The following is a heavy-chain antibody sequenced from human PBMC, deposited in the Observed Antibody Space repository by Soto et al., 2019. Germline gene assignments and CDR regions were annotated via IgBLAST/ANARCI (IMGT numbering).Heavy chain of an antibody. Sequence: QITLKESGPTRVKPTQTLTLTCNFSGFSLYTSGVGVGWIRQPPGKALEWLALIYWDDDKRYSPSLKNRLTTTQDTSKNQVVLIMTDMDPADTATYYCAYRAPYSGSYWDGGYFDYWGQGTLVTDSS. D-gene: IGHD1-26*01. CDR3: AYRAPYSGSYWDGGYFDY. J-gene: IGHJ4*02. CDR2: IYWDDDK. V-gene: IGHV2-5*02. CDR1: GFSLYTSGVG.